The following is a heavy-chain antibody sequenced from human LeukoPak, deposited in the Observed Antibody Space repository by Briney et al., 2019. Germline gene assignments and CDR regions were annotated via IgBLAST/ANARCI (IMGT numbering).Heavy chain of an antibody. J-gene: IGHJ4*02. Sequence: ASVKVSCKASGYTFTSYGISWVGQAPGQGLEWMGWISAYNGNTNYAQKLQGRVTMTTDTSTSTAYMELRSLRSDDTAVYYCARVVRGLYSSGWFDYWGQGTLVTVSS. CDR1: GYTFTSYG. V-gene: IGHV1-18*01. CDR2: ISAYNGNT. CDR3: ARVVRGLYSSGWFDY. D-gene: IGHD6-19*01.